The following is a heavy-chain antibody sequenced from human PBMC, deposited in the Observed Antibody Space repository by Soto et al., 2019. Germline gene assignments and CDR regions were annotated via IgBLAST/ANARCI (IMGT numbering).Heavy chain of an antibody. Sequence: QITLKESGPALVKPTQTLTLTCSFSGFSLSTSGVGVGWVRQAPGKALEWLTLFYWDDDRRYNPSLKSRLTFAKGTSRNPVVLTMTNMDPVDTATYYCAHGSSIVGAPAFDYWGQGILVTVSS. CDR2: FYWDDDR. CDR1: GFSLSTSGVG. CDR3: AHGSSIVGAPAFDY. D-gene: IGHD1-26*01. V-gene: IGHV2-5*02. J-gene: IGHJ4*02.